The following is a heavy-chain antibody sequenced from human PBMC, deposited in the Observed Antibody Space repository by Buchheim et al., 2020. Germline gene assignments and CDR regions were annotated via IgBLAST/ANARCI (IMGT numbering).Heavy chain of an antibody. CDR3: ARDSDIVVVPAGGSGMDV. V-gene: IGHV3-33*01. D-gene: IGHD2-2*01. CDR2: KWYDGSNK. CDR1: GFTFSSYG. J-gene: IGHJ6*02. Sequence: QVQLVESGGGVVQPGRSLRLSCAASGFTFSSYGMHWVRQAPGKGLEWVAVKWYDGSNKYYADSVKGRFTISRDNSKNTLYLQMNSLRAEDTAVYYCARDSDIVVVPAGGSGMDVWGQGTT.